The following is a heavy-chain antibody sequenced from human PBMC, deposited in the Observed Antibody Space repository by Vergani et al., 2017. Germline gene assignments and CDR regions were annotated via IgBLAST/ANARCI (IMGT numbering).Heavy chain of an antibody. V-gene: IGHV3-30-3*01. Sequence: QVQLVESGGGLVKPGTSLRLSCVVSGFALNRHAMYWVRQAPGKGLEWVVGISFDGTNEYYPDLVKGRLTISRDIAKNTLYLQVRSLRLEDTGVYHCVRDRGLCAGGRCYTEAWDYWGQGTPVTVSS. CDR3: VRDRGLCAGGRCYTEAWDY. CDR1: GFALNRHA. D-gene: IGHD2-2*02. CDR2: ISFDGTNE. J-gene: IGHJ4*02.